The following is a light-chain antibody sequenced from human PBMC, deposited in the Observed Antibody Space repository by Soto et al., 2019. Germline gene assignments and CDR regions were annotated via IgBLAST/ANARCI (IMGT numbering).Light chain of an antibody. J-gene: IGKJ4*01. CDR3: QQYNNWPPAT. V-gene: IGKV3D-15*03. CDR2: GTS. Sequence: EIVMTQSPATLRVSPGDRDTLSCRASQSVNRNLAWYQQRPGQAPRLLMCGTSVRAPGIPGRFSGSGSGTEFGLTINILQSEDFAIYYCQQYNNWPPATFGGGTKVEIK. CDR1: QSVNRN.